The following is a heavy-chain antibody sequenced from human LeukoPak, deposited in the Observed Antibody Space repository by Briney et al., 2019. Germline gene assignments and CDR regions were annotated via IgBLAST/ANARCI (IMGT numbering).Heavy chain of an antibody. Sequence: ASVKVSCKASGYPFISHFLNWVRQAPGQGLEWMGNIDTTTGNPRYAQDFTGRFVFSLDTSVSTAYLQITSLKADDTAAYYCVRGTPTPGMDYWGQGTQVTVSS. J-gene: IGHJ4*02. CDR2: IDTTTGNP. CDR1: GYPFISHF. CDR3: VRGTPTPGMDY. V-gene: IGHV7-4-1*02. D-gene: IGHD3-10*01.